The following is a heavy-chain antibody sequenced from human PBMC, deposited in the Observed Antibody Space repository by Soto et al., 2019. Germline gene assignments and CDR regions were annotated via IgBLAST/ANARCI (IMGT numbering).Heavy chain of an antibody. CDR1: GGSISSSTYY. V-gene: IGHV4-39*01. CDR2: FFIGGNT. J-gene: IGHJ4*02. D-gene: IGHD5-12*01. Sequence: PSETLSLTCTVSGGSISSSTYYWGWMRQPPGKGLEWIASFFIGGNTNYNPSLKSRVTMSVDTSKNQFSLKLSSVAAADTAVYYCARHTDIVSSTVYNWGQGILVTVSS. CDR3: ARHTDIVSSTVYN.